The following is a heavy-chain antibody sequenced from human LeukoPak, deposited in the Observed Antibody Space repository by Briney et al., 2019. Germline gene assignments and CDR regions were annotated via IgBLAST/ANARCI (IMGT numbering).Heavy chain of an antibody. J-gene: IGHJ6*04. CDR2: ISSSGSTI. V-gene: IGHV3-48*03. Sequence: GSLRLSCAASGFTFDDYGMSWVRQAPGKGLEWVSYISSSGSTIYYADSVKGRFTISRDNAKNSLYLQVNSLRAEDTAVYYCAELGITMIGGVWGKGTTVTISS. CDR3: AELGITMIGGV. CDR1: GFTFDDYG. D-gene: IGHD3-10*02.